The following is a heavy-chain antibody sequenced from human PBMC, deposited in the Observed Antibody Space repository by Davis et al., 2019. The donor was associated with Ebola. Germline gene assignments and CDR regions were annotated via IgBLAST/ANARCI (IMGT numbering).Heavy chain of an antibody. V-gene: IGHV3-23*01. CDR3: AKMVVPDAMLAYYYGMDV. CDR1: GFTFSSYA. D-gene: IGHD2-2*01. J-gene: IGHJ6*02. CDR2: FCFISLFT. Sequence: GGSLRLSCAASGFTFSSYAMSWVRQAPAPGLFSVSLFCFISLFTYYADSVKGRFTISRDNSKNTLYLQMNSLRAEDTAVYYCAKMVVPDAMLAYYYGMDVWGQGTTVTVSS.